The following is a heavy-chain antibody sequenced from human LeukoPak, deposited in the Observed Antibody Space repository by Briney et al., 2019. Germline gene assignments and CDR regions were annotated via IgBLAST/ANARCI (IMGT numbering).Heavy chain of an antibody. CDR3: ARQEYCSGGSCYTWFDP. CDR2: IYPADSDI. J-gene: IGHJ5*02. V-gene: IGHV5-51*01. CDR1: GYIINNYW. D-gene: IGHD2-15*01. Sequence: GESLKISCKGSGYIINNYWIGWVRQVPGKGVEWMGIIYPADSDIRYSPSFQGQVTISADKSISTASLQWSSLKAPDTAMYYCARQEYCSGGSCYTWFDPWGQGTLVTVPS.